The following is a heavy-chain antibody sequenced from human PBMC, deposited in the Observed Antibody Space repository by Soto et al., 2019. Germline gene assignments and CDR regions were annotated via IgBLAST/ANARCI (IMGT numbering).Heavy chain of an antibody. CDR2: IYYSGST. J-gene: IGHJ4*02. D-gene: IGHD3-16*02. CDR1: GGSISSYY. CDR3: ARGYYDYIWGSYRQYFDY. V-gene: IGHV4-59*01. Sequence: QVQLQESGPGLVKPSETLSLTCTVSGGSISSYYWSWIRQPPGKGLEWIGYIYYSGSTNYNPSLKSRVTISVDTSKNQFSLKLSSVTAADTAVYYCARGYYDYIWGSYRQYFDYWGQGTLVTVSS.